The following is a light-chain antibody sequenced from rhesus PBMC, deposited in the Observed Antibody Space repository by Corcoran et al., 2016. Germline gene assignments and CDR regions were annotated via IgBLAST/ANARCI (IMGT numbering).Light chain of an antibody. CDR2: KAS. Sequence: DIQMTQSPSSLSASVGDKVTITCRASQGISSWLAWYQQKPGKAPKLLIYKASSLQSGVPSRFSGSGSGTDFTLTFSSLQPEEFATYYGLQYSSSPYSFGQGTKVEIK. CDR3: LQYSSSPYS. V-gene: IGKV1-22*01. J-gene: IGKJ2*01. CDR1: QGISSW.